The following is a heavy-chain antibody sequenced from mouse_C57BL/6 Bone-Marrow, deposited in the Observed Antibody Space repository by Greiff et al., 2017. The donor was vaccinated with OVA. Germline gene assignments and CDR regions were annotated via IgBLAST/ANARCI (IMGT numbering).Heavy chain of an antibody. V-gene: IGHV10-3*01. J-gene: IGHJ4*01. CDR2: IRSKSSNYAT. D-gene: IGHD1-1*01. CDR3: GREYYYGPDY. CDR1: GFTFNTYA. Sequence: EVMLVESGGGLVQPKGSLKLSCAASGFTFNTYAMHWVRQAPGKGLEWVARIRSKSSNYATSYAVSVQDRFTISRDDSQNMLYLQMNNLKTEDTAMDYCGREYYYGPDYWGQGTSVTVSS.